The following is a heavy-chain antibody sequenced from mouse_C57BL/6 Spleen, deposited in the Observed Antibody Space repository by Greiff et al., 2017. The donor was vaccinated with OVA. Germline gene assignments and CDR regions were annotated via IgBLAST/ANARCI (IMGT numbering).Heavy chain of an antibody. CDR1: GFTFSSYA. Sequence: VESGGGLVKPGGSLKLSCAASGFTFSSYAMSWVRQTPEKRLEWVATISDGGSYTYYPDNVKGRFTISRDNAKNNLYLQMSHLKSEDTAMYYCAREGELGGYFDYWGQGTTLTVSS. J-gene: IGHJ2*01. CDR3: AREGELGGYFDY. CDR2: ISDGGSYT. V-gene: IGHV5-4*01. D-gene: IGHD4-1*01.